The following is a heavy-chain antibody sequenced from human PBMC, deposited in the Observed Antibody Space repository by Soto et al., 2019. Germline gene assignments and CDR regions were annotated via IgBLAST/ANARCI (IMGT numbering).Heavy chain of an antibody. V-gene: IGHV4-34*01. D-gene: IGHD3-10*01. CDR2: INHSGST. CDR3: ARGLTYYYGSGRYGGYFDY. J-gene: IGHJ4*02. Sequence: SETLSLTCAVYGGSFSGYYWSWIRQPPGKGLEWIGEINHSGSTNYNPSLKSRVTISVDTSKNQFSLKLSSVTAADTAVYYCARGLTYYYGSGRYGGYFDYWGQGTLVTVSS. CDR1: GGSFSGYY.